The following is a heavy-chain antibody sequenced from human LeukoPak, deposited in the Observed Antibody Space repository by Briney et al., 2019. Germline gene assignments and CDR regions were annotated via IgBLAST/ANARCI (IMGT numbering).Heavy chain of an antibody. V-gene: IGHV5-51*01. CDR1: GYKFASYW. Sequence: GESLKISCKGSGYKFASYWIAWVRQMPGKGLEWIGIVYPADSDTKYSPSFQGQVTISVDESSNTAYLQWSSLKASDTAIYYCASLSGNPPAPYAFDIWGQGTMVAVSS. D-gene: IGHD2/OR15-2a*01. J-gene: IGHJ3*02. CDR2: VYPADSDT. CDR3: ASLSGNPPAPYAFDI.